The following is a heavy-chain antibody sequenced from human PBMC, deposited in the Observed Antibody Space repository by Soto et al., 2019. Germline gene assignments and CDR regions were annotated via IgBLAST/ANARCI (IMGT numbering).Heavy chain of an antibody. J-gene: IGHJ5*02. V-gene: IGHV1-3*01. D-gene: IGHD2-15*01. CDR2: INADNGHT. CDR1: GYLFTSRT. Sequence: VQFVQSGAEVQKPGASVKDSCEASGYLFTSRTMHWVRQAPGQRLEWMGWINADNGHTKYSKKFQGRVTVTRDTSATTAYMELSRLTSEDTAVYYCTTGPGLGDGFDPWGQGTLITVSS. CDR3: TTGPGLGDGFDP.